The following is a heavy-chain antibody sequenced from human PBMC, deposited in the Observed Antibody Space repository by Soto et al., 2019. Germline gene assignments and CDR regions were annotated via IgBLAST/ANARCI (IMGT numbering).Heavy chain of an antibody. CDR2: ITGDGSST. CDR3: ATGPSPYFDF. CDR1: GFTFSNYW. J-gene: IGHJ3*01. Sequence: GGSLRLSCAASGFTFSNYWMHWIRQAPGKGLVWVSRITGDGSSTIYADSVKGRFTISRDNAKTTVSLQMNSLRVEDTAVYYCATGPSPYFDFWGLGTMVTV. V-gene: IGHV3-74*01.